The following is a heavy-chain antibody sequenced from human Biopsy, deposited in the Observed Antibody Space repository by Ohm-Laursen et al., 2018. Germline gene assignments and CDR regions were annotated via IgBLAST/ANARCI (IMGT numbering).Heavy chain of an antibody. J-gene: IGHJ4*02. Sequence: SLRLSCSASGFTLNKHGMHWVRQAPGKGLEWVAVIWFDETNKHYADSVKGRFTISRDNSKNTLSLQMNSLRVEDTAMYYCLREAATGYYRTADFWGQGTLVTVSS. CDR1: GFTLNKHG. CDR2: IWFDETNK. V-gene: IGHV3-33*01. CDR3: LREAATGYYRTADF. D-gene: IGHD3-9*01.